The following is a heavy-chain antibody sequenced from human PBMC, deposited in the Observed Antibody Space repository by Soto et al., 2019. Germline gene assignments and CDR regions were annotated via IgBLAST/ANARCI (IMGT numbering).Heavy chain of an antibody. CDR3: ARVGMYYYDSSGSRGAFDI. Sequence: ASVKVSCKASGYTFTVYYMHWVRQAPGQGLEWMGWINPNSGGTNYAQKFQGWVTMTRDTSISTAYMELSRLRSDDTAVYYCARVGMYYYDSSGSRGAFDIWGQGTMVTVSS. V-gene: IGHV1-2*04. D-gene: IGHD3-22*01. J-gene: IGHJ3*02. CDR2: INPNSGGT. CDR1: GYTFTVYY.